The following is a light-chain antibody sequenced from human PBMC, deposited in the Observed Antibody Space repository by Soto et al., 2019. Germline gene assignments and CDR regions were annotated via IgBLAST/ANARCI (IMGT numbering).Light chain of an antibody. CDR1: QSISNH. V-gene: IGKV1-39*01. CDR2: AAP. Sequence: DIQMTQSPSSLSASVEDRVIITCRASQSISNHLNWYQQKPGKAPKLLIFAAPSLQSGVPSRFSGSRSGPDFTLTISSLQPEDFATYYCLQYYNFSWTFGQGTKV. CDR3: LQYYNFSWT. J-gene: IGKJ1*01.